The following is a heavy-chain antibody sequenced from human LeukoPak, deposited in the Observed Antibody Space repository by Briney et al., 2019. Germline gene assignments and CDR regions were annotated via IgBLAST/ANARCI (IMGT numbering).Heavy chain of an antibody. V-gene: IGHV1-2*02. D-gene: IGHD6-19*01. CDR3: ARERVPRIAVAGQAAPFDY. CDR1: GYPFTDYF. J-gene: IGHJ4*02. Sequence: ASVKVSCKASGYPFTDYFIHWVRQAPGQGLEWMGWINPNSGGTNYAQKFQGRVTMTRDTSISIAYMELSRLRSDDTAVYYCARERVPRIAVAGQAAPFDYWGQGTLVIVSS. CDR2: INPNSGGT.